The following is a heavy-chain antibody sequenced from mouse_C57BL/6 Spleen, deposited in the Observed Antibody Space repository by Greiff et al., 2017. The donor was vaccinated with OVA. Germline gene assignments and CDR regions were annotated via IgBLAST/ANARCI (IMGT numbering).Heavy chain of an antibody. Sequence: EVKLVESGGGLVKPGGSLKLSCAASGFTFSSYAMSWVRQTPEKRLEWVASISDGGSYTYYPDNVKGRFTISRDNAKNNLYLQMSPLKSEDTAMYYCARARSYYAMDYWGQGTSVTVSS. J-gene: IGHJ4*01. V-gene: IGHV5-4*03. CDR1: GFTFSSYA. CDR3: ARARSYYAMDY. CDR2: ISDGGSYT.